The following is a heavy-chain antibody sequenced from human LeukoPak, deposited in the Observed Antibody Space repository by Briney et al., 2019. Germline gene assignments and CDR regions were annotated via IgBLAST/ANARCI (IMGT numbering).Heavy chain of an antibody. J-gene: IGHJ3*02. CDR1: GYTFTSYG. D-gene: IGHD2-2*01. V-gene: IGHV1-18*01. CDR2: ISAYNGNT. Sequence: GASVKVSCKASGYTFTSYGISWVRQAPGQGLEWMGWISAYNGNTNYEQKLQGRVTMTTDTSTSTAYMELRSLRSDDTAVYYCARREDIVVVPAWGAFDIWGKGQWSPSLQ. CDR3: ARREDIVVVPAWGAFDI.